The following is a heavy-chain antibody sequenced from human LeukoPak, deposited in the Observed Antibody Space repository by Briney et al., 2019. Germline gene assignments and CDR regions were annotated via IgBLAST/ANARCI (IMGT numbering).Heavy chain of an antibody. J-gene: IGHJ4*02. CDR3: ARQSSSWSPLDS. CDR1: GHSFTTYW. V-gene: IGHV5-51*01. Sequence: GESLKISCKHSGHSFTTYWIGWVRQMPGKGLEWMGIIYPGDSDTRYSPSFQGQVTISADKSISTAYLQWSSLKASDTAMYYCARQSSSWSPLDSWGQGTLVTVSS. CDR2: IYPGDSDT. D-gene: IGHD6-13*01.